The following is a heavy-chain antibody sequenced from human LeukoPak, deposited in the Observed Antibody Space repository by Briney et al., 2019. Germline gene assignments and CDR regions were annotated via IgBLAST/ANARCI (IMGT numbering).Heavy chain of an antibody. V-gene: IGHV1-2*06. CDR1: GYTFTGYY. J-gene: IGHJ4*02. CDR3: ARGELGYSYGYCLDY. D-gene: IGHD5-18*01. CDR2: INPNSGGT. Sequence: GASVKVSCKASGYTFTGYYMHWVRQAPGQGLEWMGRINPNSGGTNYAQKFQGRVTMTRDTSISTAYMELSRLRSDDTAVYYCARGELGYSYGYCLDYWGQGTLVTVSS.